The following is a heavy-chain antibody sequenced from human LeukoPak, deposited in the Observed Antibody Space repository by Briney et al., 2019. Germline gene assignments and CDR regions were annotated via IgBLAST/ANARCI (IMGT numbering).Heavy chain of an antibody. J-gene: IGHJ4*02. V-gene: IGHV1-18*01. Sequence: ASVKVSCKASGYTFTSYGISWVRQAPGQGLEWMGWISAYNGNTNYAQKLQGRVTMTTDTSTSTAYMELRSLRSDDTAVYYCARPRNYDFWSGPRGALDYWGQGTLVTVSS. CDR2: ISAYNGNT. CDR1: GYTFTSYG. CDR3: ARPRNYDFWSGPRGALDY. D-gene: IGHD3-3*01.